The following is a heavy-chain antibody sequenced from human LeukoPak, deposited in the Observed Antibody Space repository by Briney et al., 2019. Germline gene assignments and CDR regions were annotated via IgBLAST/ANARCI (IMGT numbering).Heavy chain of an antibody. D-gene: IGHD2-21*01. CDR1: GFTVSSNY. CDR3: ARDCGGDCYYAFDI. V-gene: IGHV3-53*01. Sequence: GGSLGLSCAASGFTVSSNYMSWVRQAPGKGLEWVSVIYSGGSTYYADSVKGRFTISRDNSKNTLYLQMNSLRAEDTAVYYCARDCGGDCYYAFDIWGQGTMVTVSS. J-gene: IGHJ3*02. CDR2: IYSGGST.